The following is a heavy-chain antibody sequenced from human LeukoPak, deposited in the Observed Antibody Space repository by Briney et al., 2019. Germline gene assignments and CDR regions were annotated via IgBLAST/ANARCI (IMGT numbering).Heavy chain of an antibody. CDR1: GFTFSSYW. J-gene: IGHJ3*02. Sequence: GGSLRLSCAASGFTFSSYWMSWVRQAPGKGLEWVANIKQDGSEKYYVDSVKGRFTISRDNAKNSLYLQMNSLRAEDTAVYYCARAHCSSTSCYQGGAFDIWGQGTMVTVSS. CDR3: ARAHCSSTSCYQGGAFDI. CDR2: IKQDGSEK. D-gene: IGHD2-2*01. V-gene: IGHV3-7*01.